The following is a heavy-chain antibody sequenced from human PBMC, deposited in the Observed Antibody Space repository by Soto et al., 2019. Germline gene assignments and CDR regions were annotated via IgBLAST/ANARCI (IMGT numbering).Heavy chain of an antibody. D-gene: IGHD2-21*02. V-gene: IGHV4-39*01. Sequence: SETLSLTCTVSGGSISSSNYYWGWIRQPPGKGLDWIGNIYYSGTPYYNPSLKRRVTISIDTSKNQFSLRLNSVTAADTGVYYCARGPPREVVTASYFDYWGQGTLVTVSS. CDR3: ARGPPREVVTASYFDY. CDR2: IYYSGTP. J-gene: IGHJ4*02. CDR1: GGSISSSNYY.